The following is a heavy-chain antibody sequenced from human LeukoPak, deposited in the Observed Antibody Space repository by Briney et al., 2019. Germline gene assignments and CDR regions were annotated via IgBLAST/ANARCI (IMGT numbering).Heavy chain of an antibody. CDR3: ARGRFLEWLLSRRGGVGAAYYFDY. CDR1: GGSFSGYY. D-gene: IGHD3-3*01. J-gene: IGHJ4*02. V-gene: IGHV4-34*01. CDR2: INHSGST. Sequence: SETLSLTCAVYGGSFSGYYWSWIRQPPGKGLEWIWEINHSGSTNYNPSLKSRVTISVDTSKNQFSLKLSSVTAADTAVYYCARGRFLEWLLSRRGGVGAAYYFDYWGQGTLVTVSS.